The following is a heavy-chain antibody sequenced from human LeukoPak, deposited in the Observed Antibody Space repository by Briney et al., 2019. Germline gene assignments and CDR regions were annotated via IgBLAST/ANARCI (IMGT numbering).Heavy chain of an antibody. CDR2: IYYSGST. J-gene: IGHJ4*02. D-gene: IGHD5-18*01. Sequence: SETLSLTCTVSGGSISSYYWSWIRQPPGKGLEWIGYIYYSGSTNYNPSLKSRVTISVDTSKNQFSLKLSPVTAADTAVYYCARMGNVDTAMAIGYWGQGTLVTVSS. CDR1: GGSISSYY. CDR3: ARMGNVDTAMAIGY. V-gene: IGHV4-59*08.